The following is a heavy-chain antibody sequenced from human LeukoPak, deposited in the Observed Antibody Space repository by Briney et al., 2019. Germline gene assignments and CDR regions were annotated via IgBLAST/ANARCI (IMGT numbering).Heavy chain of an antibody. CDR3: AGDQWAATWPSYYYYCGMDV. CDR2: ISYDGSNK. CDR1: GFTFSSYA. D-gene: IGHD2-15*01. J-gene: IGHJ6*02. Sequence: GGSLRLSCAASGFTFSSYAMHWVRQAPGKGLEWVAVISYDGSNKYYADSVKGRFTISRDNSKNTLYLQMNSLRAEDTAVYYCAGDQWAATWPSYYYYCGMDVWGQGTTVTVSS. V-gene: IGHV3-30*04.